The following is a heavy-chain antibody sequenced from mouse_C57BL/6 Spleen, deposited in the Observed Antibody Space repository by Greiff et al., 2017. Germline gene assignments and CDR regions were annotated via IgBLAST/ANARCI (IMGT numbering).Heavy chain of an antibody. Sequence: QVQLQQSGPELVKPGASVKLSCKASGYTFTSYDINWVKQRPGQGLEWIGWIYPRDGSTKYNEKFKGKATLTVDTSSSTAYMELHSLTSEDSAVYFCARLAAQATKGYFDYWGQGTTLTVSS. D-gene: IGHD3-2*02. J-gene: IGHJ2*01. CDR2: IYPRDGST. V-gene: IGHV1-85*01. CDR3: ARLAAQATKGYFDY. CDR1: GYTFTSYD.